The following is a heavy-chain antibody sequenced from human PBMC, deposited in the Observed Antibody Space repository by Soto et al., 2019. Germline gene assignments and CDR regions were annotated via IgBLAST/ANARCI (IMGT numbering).Heavy chain of an antibody. Sequence: GGSLRLSCAASGLTFSSYGMHWVRQAPGKGLEWVAVIPYDGSNKYYADSVKGRFTVSRDNSKNTLYLQMISLRAEDTAVYYCAKSDGGDFYKPHAGIEGYWGQGTLVTVSS. J-gene: IGHJ4*02. V-gene: IGHV3-30*18. D-gene: IGHD2-21*02. CDR1: GLTFSSYG. CDR3: AKSDGGDFYKPHAGIEGY. CDR2: IPYDGSNK.